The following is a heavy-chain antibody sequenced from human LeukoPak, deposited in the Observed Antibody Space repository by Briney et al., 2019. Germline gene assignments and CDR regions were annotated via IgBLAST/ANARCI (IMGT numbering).Heavy chain of an antibody. J-gene: IGHJ4*02. CDR2: ISSSASPI. Sequence: PGGSLRLSCAASGFTFSSYEMNWVRQAPGKGLEWVSYISSSASPIYYADSVKGRFTISRDNAKNSLYLQMNSLRAEDTAVYYCAREGGGFDYWGQGTLVTVSS. CDR3: AREGGGFDY. CDR1: GFTFSSYE. V-gene: IGHV3-48*03.